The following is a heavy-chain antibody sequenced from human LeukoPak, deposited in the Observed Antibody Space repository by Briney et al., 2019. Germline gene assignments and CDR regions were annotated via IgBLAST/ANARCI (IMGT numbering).Heavy chain of an antibody. J-gene: IGHJ6*03. D-gene: IGHD5-24*01. CDR1: GFTFSSYS. V-gene: IGHV3-21*01. CDR2: ISSSSSYI. Sequence: GGSLRLSCAASGFTFSSYSMNWVRQAPGKGLEWVSSISSSSSYIYYADPVKGRFTISRDNAKNSLYLQMNSLRAEDTAVYYCARVYNGGNFMAVWGKGTTVTVSS. CDR3: ARVYNGGNFMAV.